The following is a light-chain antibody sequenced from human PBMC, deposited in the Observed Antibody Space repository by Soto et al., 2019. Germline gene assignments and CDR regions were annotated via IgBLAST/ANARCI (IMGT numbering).Light chain of an antibody. CDR3: SSYTTSTTRV. J-gene: IGLJ3*02. CDR1: SSDIGVYDF. CDR2: DVT. Sequence: QSALNQPASVSGSPGQSITISCTGTSSDIGVYDFVSWYQQHPGRAPKLLIYDVTNRPSGISDRFSGSKSGNTASLTISGLQPEDEADYYCSSYTTSTTRVFGGGTKLTVL. V-gene: IGLV2-14*01.